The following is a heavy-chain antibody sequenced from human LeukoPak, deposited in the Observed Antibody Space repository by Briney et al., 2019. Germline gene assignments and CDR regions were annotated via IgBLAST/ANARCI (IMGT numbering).Heavy chain of an antibody. CDR2: INHSGSP. CDR3: ARADIVVVPAATDRAGGMDV. CDR1: GGSFSGYY. D-gene: IGHD2-2*01. J-gene: IGHJ6*04. Sequence: LETLSLTCAVYGGSFSGYYWSWIRQPPGKGLEWIGEINHSGSPNYNPSLKSRVTISVDTSKNQFSLKLSSVTAADTAVYYCARADIVVVPAATDRAGGMDVWGKGTTVTVSS. V-gene: IGHV4-34*01.